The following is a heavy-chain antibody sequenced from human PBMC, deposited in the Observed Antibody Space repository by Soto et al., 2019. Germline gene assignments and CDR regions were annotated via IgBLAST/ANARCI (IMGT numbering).Heavy chain of an antibody. CDR1: GFTFTNYA. CDR3: ARGIAIFGVTSLGWYFDL. J-gene: IGHJ2*01. Sequence: GASVKVSCKASGFTFTNYAIHWLRQAPGQRLEWMGWINAGKGDTEYSQKFQGSVTITRDTSASTAYMELNSLRSEDTAFYYCARGIAIFGVTSLGWYFDLWGRGTLVPVSS. D-gene: IGHD3-3*01. CDR2: INAGKGDT. V-gene: IGHV1-3*01.